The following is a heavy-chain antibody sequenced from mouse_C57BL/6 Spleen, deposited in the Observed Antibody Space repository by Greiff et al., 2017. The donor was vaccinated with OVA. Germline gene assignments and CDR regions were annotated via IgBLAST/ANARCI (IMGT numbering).Heavy chain of an antibody. Sequence: EVQLQQSGPELVKPGASVKIPCKASGYTFTDYNMDWVKQSHGKSLEWIGDINPNNGGTIYNQKFKGKATLTVDKSSSTAYMELRSLTSEDTAVYYCAKVLRLPGVYAMDYWGQGTSVTVSS. CDR1: GYTFTDYN. V-gene: IGHV1-18*01. CDR2: INPNNGGT. J-gene: IGHJ4*01. D-gene: IGHD2-10*01. CDR3: AKVLRLPGVYAMDY.